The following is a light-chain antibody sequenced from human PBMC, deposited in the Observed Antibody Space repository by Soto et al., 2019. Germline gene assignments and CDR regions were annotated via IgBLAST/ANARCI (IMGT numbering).Light chain of an antibody. Sequence: EIVLTQSPGTLSLSPGERATLSCRASQSVSSSYLAWYQQKPGQAPRLLIYGASSRATGIPDRFSGSRSGKDFTLTISRLEPDDFAVYYCQQYGSSRTFGQGTKVEIK. J-gene: IGKJ1*01. V-gene: IGKV3-20*01. CDR3: QQYGSSRT. CDR1: QSVSSSY. CDR2: GAS.